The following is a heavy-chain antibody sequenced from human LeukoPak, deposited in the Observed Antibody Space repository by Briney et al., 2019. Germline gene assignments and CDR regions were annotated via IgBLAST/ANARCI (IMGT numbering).Heavy chain of an antibody. D-gene: IGHD2-2*01. Sequence: GESLQISCKGSGYRFNSYWIGWVRQMPGKGLEWMGIIYPGDSDTTYSPSFQGQVTMSADKSISTAYLQWSSLKASDTAMYYCARHDNWYCSHTGCYLGRIDSWGQGTLVTVSS. CDR3: ARHDNWYCSHTGCYLGRIDS. J-gene: IGHJ4*02. CDR2: IYPGDSDT. V-gene: IGHV5-51*01. CDR1: GYRFNSYW.